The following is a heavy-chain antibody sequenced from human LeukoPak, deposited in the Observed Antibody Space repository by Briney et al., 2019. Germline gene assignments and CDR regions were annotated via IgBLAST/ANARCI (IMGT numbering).Heavy chain of an antibody. CDR2: IKQDGSEK. Sequence: GGSLRLSCAASGFTFSSYWMSWVRQAPGKGLEWVANIKQDGSEKYYVDSVKGRFTISRDNAKNSLYLQMNSLRAEDTAVYYCARERGWGRYQLLYWAQYYYGMDVWGQGTTVTVSS. D-gene: IGHD2-2*02. J-gene: IGHJ6*02. CDR1: GFTFSSYW. CDR3: ARERGWGRYQLLYWAQYYYGMDV. V-gene: IGHV3-7*01.